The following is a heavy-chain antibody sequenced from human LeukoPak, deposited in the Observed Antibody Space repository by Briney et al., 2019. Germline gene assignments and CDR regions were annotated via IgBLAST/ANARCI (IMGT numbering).Heavy chain of an antibody. J-gene: IGHJ6*02. CDR1: GGSISSSSYY. Sequence: PSETLSLTCTVSGGSISSSSYYWGWIRQPPGKGLEWIGSIYYSGSTYYNPSLKSRVTISVDTSKNQFSLKLSSVTAADTAVYYCARDKGSRSSLRYYYGMDVWGQGTTVTVSS. D-gene: IGHD6-6*01. V-gene: IGHV4-39*02. CDR3: ARDKGSRSSLRYYYGMDV. CDR2: IYYSGST.